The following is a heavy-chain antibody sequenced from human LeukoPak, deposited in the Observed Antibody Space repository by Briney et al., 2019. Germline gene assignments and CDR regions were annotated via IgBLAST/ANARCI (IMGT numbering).Heavy chain of an antibody. CDR2: IYHSGSN. CDR3: ARGTIFGVYYYYYYMDV. Sequence: SGTLSLTCAVSGCSISSSNWWSWVRQPPGKGLEWIGEIYHSGSNNYNPSLKSRVTISVDKSKNQFSLKLSSVTAADTAVYYCARGTIFGVYYYYYYMDVWGKGTTVTVSS. CDR1: GCSISSSNW. V-gene: IGHV4-4*02. J-gene: IGHJ6*03. D-gene: IGHD3-3*01.